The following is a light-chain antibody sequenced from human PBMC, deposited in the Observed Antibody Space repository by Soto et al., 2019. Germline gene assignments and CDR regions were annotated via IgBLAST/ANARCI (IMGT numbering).Light chain of an antibody. V-gene: IGKV3-15*01. Sequence: EIVMTQSPATLSVSPGERATLSCRAAQSVSSNLAWYQQKPGQAPRLLIFDASSRATYVPARFSGRGSGTEFTLTISSLQSEDFAAYYCQQYNNWPLSFGQGTKVDIK. CDR2: DAS. CDR1: QSVSSN. CDR3: QQYNNWPLS. J-gene: IGKJ1*01.